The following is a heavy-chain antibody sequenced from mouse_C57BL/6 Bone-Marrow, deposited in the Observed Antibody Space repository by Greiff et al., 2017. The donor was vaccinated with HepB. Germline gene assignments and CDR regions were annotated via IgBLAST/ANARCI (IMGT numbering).Heavy chain of an antibody. CDR3: ARDIYYYGSSFSLYAMDY. Sequence: VQLVESGPGLVQPSQSLSITCTVSGFSLTSYGVHWVRQSPGKGLEWLGVIWSGGSTDYNAAFISRLSISKDNSKSQVFFKMNSLQADDTAIYYCARDIYYYGSSFSLYAMDYWGQGTSVTVSS. D-gene: IGHD1-1*01. CDR2: IWSGGST. CDR1: GFSLTSYG. J-gene: IGHJ4*01. V-gene: IGHV2-2*01.